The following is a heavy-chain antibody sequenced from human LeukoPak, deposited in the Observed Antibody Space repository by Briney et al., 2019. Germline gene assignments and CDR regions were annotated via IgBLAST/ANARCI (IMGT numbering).Heavy chain of an antibody. CDR2: IYASGST. D-gene: IGHD3-10*01. CDR3: ATAYYYGSGSFDY. Sequence: SETLSLTCTVSGGSISGYYWSWIRQPAGKGLEWIGRIYASGSTNYNPSLKSRVTMSVDTSKNQFSLKLSSVTAADTAVYYCATAYYYGSGSFDYWGQGTLVTVSS. CDR1: GGSISGYY. V-gene: IGHV4-4*07. J-gene: IGHJ4*02.